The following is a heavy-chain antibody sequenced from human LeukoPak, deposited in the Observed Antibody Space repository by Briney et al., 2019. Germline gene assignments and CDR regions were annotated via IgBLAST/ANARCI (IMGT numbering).Heavy chain of an antibody. D-gene: IGHD5-18*01. CDR2: IKGDGSEI. J-gene: IGHJ4*02. Sequence: GGSLRLSCVGSGFTFSSYYMSWVRQAPGKGLEWVANIKGDGSEIYYVDSVKGRSTFSRDNAENSVYLQMNSLRAEDTAVYYCAREATYNYAYALDYWGQGTLVTVSS. CDR1: GFTFSSYY. V-gene: IGHV3-7*01. CDR3: AREATYNYAYALDY.